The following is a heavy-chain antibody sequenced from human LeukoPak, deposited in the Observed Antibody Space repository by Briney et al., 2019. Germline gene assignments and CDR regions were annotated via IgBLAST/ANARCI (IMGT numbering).Heavy chain of an antibody. CDR3: AKDAVLLWFGELPNPFDY. CDR2: IWYDGSNK. CDR1: GFTFSSYG. J-gene: IGHJ4*02. D-gene: IGHD3-10*01. Sequence: GGSLRLSCAASGFTFSSYGMHWVRQAPGKGLEWVAVIWYDGSNKYYADSVKGRFTISRDNSKNTLYLQMNSLRAEDTAVYYCAKDAVLLWFGELPNPFDYWGQGTLVTVSS. V-gene: IGHV3-33*06.